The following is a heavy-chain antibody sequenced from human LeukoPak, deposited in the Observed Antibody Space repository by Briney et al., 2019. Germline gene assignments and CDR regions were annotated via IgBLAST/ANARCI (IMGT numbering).Heavy chain of an antibody. CDR2: IYTSGTT. V-gene: IGHV3-53*01. CDR3: ARDVPGYGAFDI. CDR1: GFTASSNY. Sequence: GGSLRLSCAASGFTASSNYMSWVRQAPGKGLEWVSIIYTSGTTYYADSVQGRFTISRDNSKNTLYVQMNSLRAEDTALYYCARDVPGYGAFDIWGQGTMVTVSS. D-gene: IGHD3-16*01. J-gene: IGHJ3*02.